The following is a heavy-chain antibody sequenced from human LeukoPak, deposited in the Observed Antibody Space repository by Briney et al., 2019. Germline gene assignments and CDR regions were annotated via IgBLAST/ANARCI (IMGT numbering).Heavy chain of an antibody. CDR3: AGSRWDSSGYPFDY. Sequence: ASVKVSCKASGYTFTGYYMHWVRQAPGQGLEWMGWINPNSGGTNYAQKFQGRVTMTRDTSISTAYMELSRLRSDDTAVYCCAGSRWDSSGYPFDYWGQGTLVTVSS. CDR1: GYTFTGYY. D-gene: IGHD3-22*01. CDR2: INPNSGGT. J-gene: IGHJ4*02. V-gene: IGHV1-2*02.